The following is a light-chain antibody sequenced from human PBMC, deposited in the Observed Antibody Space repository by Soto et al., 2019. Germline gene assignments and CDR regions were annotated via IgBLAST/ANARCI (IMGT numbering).Light chain of an antibody. CDR1: QSVSSN. Sequence: VMTQSPAALSVTPGERATHSCRASQSVSSNLAWYQQKPGQAPRLLIYGASRRATGIPDRFSASGSGTDFTLTISRLQSEDVAVYYCQQYSNWPPAITFG. CDR2: GAS. CDR3: QQYSNWPPAIT. V-gene: IGKV3-15*01. J-gene: IGKJ5*01.